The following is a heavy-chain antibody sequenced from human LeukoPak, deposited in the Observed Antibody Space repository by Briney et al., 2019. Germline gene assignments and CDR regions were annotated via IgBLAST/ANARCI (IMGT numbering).Heavy chain of an antibody. D-gene: IGHD6-13*01. V-gene: IGHV3-64*01. CDR1: GFTFSSYA. CDR2: ISRNGDTT. Sequence: GGPLRLSCAASGFTFSSYAMHWVRQAPGKGLEYVSTISRNGDTTFYANSVKGRFTISRDNSKNTLYLQMGSLRAEDMAIYYCARVRDNSSWYLYYFDYWGQGTLVTVSS. CDR3: ARVRDNSSWYLYYFDY. J-gene: IGHJ4*02.